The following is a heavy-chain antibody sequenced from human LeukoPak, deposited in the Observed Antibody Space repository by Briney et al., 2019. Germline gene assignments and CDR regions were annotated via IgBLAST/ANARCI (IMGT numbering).Heavy chain of an antibody. D-gene: IGHD6-19*01. J-gene: IGHJ4*02. CDR3: AKTRRIAVAGATDY. CDR2: ISGSGGST. V-gene: IGHV3-23*01. Sequence: PGGSLRLSCAASGFTFSSNAMSWVRQAPGKGLEWVSAISGSGGSTYYADSVKGRFTISRDNSKNTLYLQMNSLRAEDTAVYYCAKTRRIAVAGATDYWGQGTLVTVSS. CDR1: GFTFSSNA.